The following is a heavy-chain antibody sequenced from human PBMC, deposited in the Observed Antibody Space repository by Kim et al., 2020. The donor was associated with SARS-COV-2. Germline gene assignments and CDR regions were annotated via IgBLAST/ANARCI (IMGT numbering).Heavy chain of an antibody. CDR1: GFTFSSYE. Sequence: GGSLRLSCAASGFTFSSYEMNWVRQAPGKGLEWVSYISSSGSTIYYADSVKGRFTISRDNAKNSLYLQMNSLRAEDTAVYYCARDLDDFWSGYARFDYWGQGTLVTVSS. CDR2: ISSSGSTI. J-gene: IGHJ4*02. CDR3: ARDLDDFWSGYARFDY. D-gene: IGHD3-3*01. V-gene: IGHV3-48*03.